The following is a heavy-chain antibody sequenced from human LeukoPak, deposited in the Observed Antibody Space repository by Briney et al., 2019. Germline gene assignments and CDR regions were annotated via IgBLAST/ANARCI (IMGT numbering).Heavy chain of an antibody. D-gene: IGHD3-3*01. J-gene: IGHJ4*02. V-gene: IGHV4-39*01. CDR3: ARHSGMVDRHFAH. CDR1: GGSIVISSYY. CDR2: MSYGGTS. Sequence: SETLSLTCNVSGGSIVISSYYWGWVRQSPGKGLEWIGSMSYGGTSYYNPSLKSRVTMSVDTSKNTSSLKVTSVTAADTAVYFCARHSGMVDRHFAHWGQGTLVPVSS.